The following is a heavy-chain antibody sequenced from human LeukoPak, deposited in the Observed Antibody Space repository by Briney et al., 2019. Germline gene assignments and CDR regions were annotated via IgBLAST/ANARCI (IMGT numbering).Heavy chain of an antibody. J-gene: IGHJ6*03. V-gene: IGHV4-61*02. CDR2: IYTSGST. Sequence: SQTLSLTCTVSGGSISSGSYYWSWIRQPAGKGLEWIGRIYTSGSTNYNPSLKSRVTISVDTSKNQFSLKLSSVTAADTAVYYCARAGPYDSSGYYYQYYYYMDVWGKGTTVTISS. CDR3: ARAGPYDSSGYYYQYYYYMDV. CDR1: GGSISSGSYY. D-gene: IGHD3-22*01.